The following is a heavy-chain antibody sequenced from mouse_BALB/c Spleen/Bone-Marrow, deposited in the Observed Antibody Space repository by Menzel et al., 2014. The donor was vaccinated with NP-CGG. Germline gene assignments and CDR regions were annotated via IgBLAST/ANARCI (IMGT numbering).Heavy chain of an antibody. CDR2: INPSTGYT. J-gene: IGHJ4*01. Sequence: QVQLQQSGAELAKPGASVKMSCKASGYTFTSFWMRWVKQRPGQGLEWIGYINPSTGYTDYNQKFKDKATLTADKSSSTAYMQLSSLTSEDSAVYYCARSGGNYDYAMDYWGQGTSVTVSS. D-gene: IGHD2-1*01. CDR1: GYTFTSFW. V-gene: IGHV1-7*01. CDR3: ARSGGNYDYAMDY.